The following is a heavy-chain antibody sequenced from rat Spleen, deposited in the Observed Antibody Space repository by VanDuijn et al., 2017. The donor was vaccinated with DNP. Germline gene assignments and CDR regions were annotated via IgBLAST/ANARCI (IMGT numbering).Heavy chain of an antibody. CDR3: ARWDRGTGFVY. J-gene: IGHJ3*01. CDR1: GFTFINNY. D-gene: IGHD4-3*01. Sequence: QVPLQQSGAELPKPGSSVKISCKASGFTFINNYVGWIKQTTGQGLEYIGYIHTASGGTSYNEKFKDKVTLTVDRSSSTAFMQLSSLTPDDSAVYYCARWDRGTGFVYWGQGTLVTVSS. V-gene: IGHV1-43*01. CDR2: IHTASGGT.